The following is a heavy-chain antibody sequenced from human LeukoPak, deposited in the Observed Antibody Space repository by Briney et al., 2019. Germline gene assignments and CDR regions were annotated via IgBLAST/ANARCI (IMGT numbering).Heavy chain of an antibody. Sequence: ASVKVSCKASGYTFTSYAMHWVRQAPGQRLEWMGWINAGNGNTKYSQKFQGRVTITRDTSASTAYMELSSLRSEDTAVYYCARGPGQGGLWELLLGHWGQGTLVTVSS. D-gene: IGHD1-26*01. CDR2: INAGNGNT. CDR3: ARGPGQGGLWELLLGH. CDR1: GYTFTSYA. V-gene: IGHV1-3*01. J-gene: IGHJ5*02.